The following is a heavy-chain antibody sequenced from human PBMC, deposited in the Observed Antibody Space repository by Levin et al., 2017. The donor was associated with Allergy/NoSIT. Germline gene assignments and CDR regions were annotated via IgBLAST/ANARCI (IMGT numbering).Heavy chain of an antibody. Sequence: GGSLRLSCAASGFTFSTYGMHWVRQAPGKGLEWVATISHDGSNKCYPDSVKGRFTISRDNSKNTLYLQMNSLRIEDTAVSYCAKDSESNAWYTVASPDYWGQGTLVTVSS. CDR1: GFTFSTYG. J-gene: IGHJ4*02. CDR3: AKDSESNAWYTVASPDY. V-gene: IGHV3-30*18. D-gene: IGHD6-19*01. CDR2: ISHDGSNK.